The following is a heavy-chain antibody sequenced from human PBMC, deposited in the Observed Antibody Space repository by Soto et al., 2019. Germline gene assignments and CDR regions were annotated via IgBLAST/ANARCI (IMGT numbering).Heavy chain of an antibody. CDR1: GFTFSSYA. CDR2: VSGNDGST. CDR3: AKGWDYYGSGSCYFDS. Sequence: PGGSLRLSCAASGFTFSSYAMNWVRQAPGMGLEWVSGVSGNDGSTYYADSVRGRFTISRDNSKNTLYLQMNSLRGEDTAVYYCAKGWDYYGSGSCYFDSWGQGALVTVSS. D-gene: IGHD3-10*01. J-gene: IGHJ4*02. V-gene: IGHV3-23*01.